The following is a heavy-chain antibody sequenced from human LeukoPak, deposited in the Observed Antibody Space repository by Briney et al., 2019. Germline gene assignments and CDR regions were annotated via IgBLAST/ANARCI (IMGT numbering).Heavy chain of an antibody. V-gene: IGHV4-34*01. CDR1: GGSFSGYY. D-gene: IGHD2-21*01. Sequence: PSETLSLTCAVYGGSFSGYYWSWIRQPPGKGLEWIGEINHSGSTNYNPSLKSRVTISVDTSKNQFSLKLSSVTAADTAVYYCARGSPGLLDASDIWGQGTMVTVSS. J-gene: IGHJ3*02. CDR2: INHSGST. CDR3: ARGSPGLLDASDI.